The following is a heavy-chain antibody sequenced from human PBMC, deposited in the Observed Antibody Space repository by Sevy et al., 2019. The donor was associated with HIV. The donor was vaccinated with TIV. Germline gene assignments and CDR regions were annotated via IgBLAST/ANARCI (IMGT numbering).Heavy chain of an antibody. V-gene: IGHV3-48*01. J-gene: IGHJ5*02. CDR2: ISSSSSTI. CDR3: ARVFYRNWFDP. Sequence: GGSLRLSCADSGFTFSSYSMNWVRQAPGKGLEWVSYISSSSSTIYYADSVKGRFTISRDNAKNSLYLQMNSLRAEDTAVYYCARVFYRNWFDPWGQGTLVTVSS. D-gene: IGHD1-26*01. CDR1: GFTFSSYS.